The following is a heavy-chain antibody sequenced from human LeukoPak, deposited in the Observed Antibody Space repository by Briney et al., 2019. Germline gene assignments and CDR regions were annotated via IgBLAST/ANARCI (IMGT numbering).Heavy chain of an antibody. D-gene: IGHD5-18*01. Sequence: SETLSLTCTVFGGSISSYYWSWIRQPPGKGLEWIGYIYYSGSTNYNPSLKSRVTISVDTSKNQFSLKLTSVTAADTAVYYCARTTEGGYTYGYFYYYYMDVWGKGTTVTISS. CDR1: GGSISSYY. CDR3: ARTTEGGYTYGYFYYYYMDV. V-gene: IGHV4-59*01. CDR2: IYYSGST. J-gene: IGHJ6*03.